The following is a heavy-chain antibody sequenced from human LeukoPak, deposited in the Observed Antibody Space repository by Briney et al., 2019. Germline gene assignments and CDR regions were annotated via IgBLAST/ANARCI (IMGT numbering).Heavy chain of an antibody. CDR2: INSDGSWT. D-gene: IGHD2/OR15-2a*01. V-gene: IGHV3-74*01. Sequence: GGSLRLSCAASGNYWIHWVRQAPGRGLVWVSHINSDGSWTSYADSVKGRFTISKDNAKNTVYLQMNSLRAEDTAVYYCVSFYGTYWGRGTLVTVSS. CDR1: GNYW. J-gene: IGHJ4*02. CDR3: VSFYGTY.